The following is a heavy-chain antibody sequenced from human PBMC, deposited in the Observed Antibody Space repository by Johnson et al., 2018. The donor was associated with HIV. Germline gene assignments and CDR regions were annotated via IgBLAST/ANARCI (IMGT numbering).Heavy chain of an antibody. J-gene: IGHJ3*02. CDR1: GFTVSSNY. Sequence: VQLLESGGGLVQPGGSLRLSCAASGFTVSSNYMSWVRQAPGKGLEWVSVIYSGGSTYYADSVKGRFTISRDNSKNTMYLQMNSLRAEDTAFYYCARVRSGWELLGAFDIWGQGTMVTVSS. CDR2: IYSGGST. CDR3: ARVRSGWELLGAFDI. D-gene: IGHD1-26*01. V-gene: IGHV3-66*01.